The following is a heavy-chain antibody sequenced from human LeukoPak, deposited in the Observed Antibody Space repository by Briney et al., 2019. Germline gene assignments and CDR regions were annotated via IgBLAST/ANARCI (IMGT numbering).Heavy chain of an antibody. CDR2: IRSKAYGGTT. D-gene: IGHD2-8*01. V-gene: IGHV3-49*04. Sequence: PGGSLRLSCTASGFTFGDYAMSWVRQAPGKGLEWVGFIRSKAYGGTTEYAASVKGRFTISRDDSKSIAYLQMNSLKIEDTAVYYCIRDKMAENDAFDMWGLGTMVTVSS. CDR1: GFTFGDYA. CDR3: IRDKMAENDAFDM. J-gene: IGHJ3*02.